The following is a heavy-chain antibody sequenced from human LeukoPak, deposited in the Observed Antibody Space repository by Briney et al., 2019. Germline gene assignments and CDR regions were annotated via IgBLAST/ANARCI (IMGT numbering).Heavy chain of an antibody. D-gene: IGHD6-13*01. CDR3: ARDSRRGEYSSSWYPYGMDV. CDR1: GGSITQTNY. Sequence: SETLSLTCDVSGGSITQTNYWTWVRQPPGKGLEWIGEVNLQGGTNYNPSLLRRVAISVDTSANHVSLQMTSVTAADTAVYYCARDSRRGEYSSSWYPYGMDVWGQGTTVTVSS. V-gene: IGHV4-4*02. J-gene: IGHJ6*02. CDR2: VNLQGGT.